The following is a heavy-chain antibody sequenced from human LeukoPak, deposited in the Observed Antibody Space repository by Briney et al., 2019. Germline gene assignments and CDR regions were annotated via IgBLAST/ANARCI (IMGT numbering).Heavy chain of an antibody. D-gene: IGHD2-2*01. CDR2: IKQDGSEK. CDR1: GFSLSSYW. Sequence: GGSLRLSCASSGFSLSSYWMGWVRQAPGKGLEWVASIKQDGSEKYYVDSGKGRFTISRDSAKKSLYLQMNNLRAEDTAVYYCARALDSSSSRYQAFEYWGQGTPVTVSS. CDR3: ARALDSSSSRYQAFEY. V-gene: IGHV3-7*01. J-gene: IGHJ4*02.